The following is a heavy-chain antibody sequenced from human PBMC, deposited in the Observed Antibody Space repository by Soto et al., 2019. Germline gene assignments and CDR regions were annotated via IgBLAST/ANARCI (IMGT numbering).Heavy chain of an antibody. J-gene: IGHJ4*02. V-gene: IGHV3-23*01. D-gene: IGHD3-9*01. CDR3: AKDRHEVRYFDWFPE. CDR2: ISGSGGST. CDR1: GFTFSSYA. Sequence: PGGSLRLSCAASGFTFSSYAMSWVRQAPGKGLEWVSAISGSGGSTYYADSVKGRFTISRDNSKNTLYLQMNSLRAEDTAVYYCAKDRHEVRYFDWFPEWGQGTLVTVSS.